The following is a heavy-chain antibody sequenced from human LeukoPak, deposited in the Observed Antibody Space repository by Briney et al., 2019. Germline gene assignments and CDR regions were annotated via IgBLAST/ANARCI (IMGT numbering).Heavy chain of an antibody. Sequence: SETLSLTCAVSGYSISSGYYWGWIRQPPGKGLEWIGSIYHSGSTYYNPSLKSRVTISVDTSKSQFSLKLSSVTAADTAVYYCARLRVAVAENWGQGTLVTVSS. CDR2: IYHSGST. D-gene: IGHD6-19*01. CDR1: GYSISSGYY. CDR3: ARLRVAVAEN. J-gene: IGHJ4*02. V-gene: IGHV4-38-2*01.